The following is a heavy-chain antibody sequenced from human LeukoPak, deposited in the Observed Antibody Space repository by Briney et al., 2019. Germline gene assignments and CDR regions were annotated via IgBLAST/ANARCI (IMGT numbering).Heavy chain of an antibody. J-gene: IGHJ4*02. CDR1: GYTLTGYY. V-gene: IGHV1-2*02. CDR2: INCHSGGT. CDR3: ARGDTYGVDY. Sequence: VTSVKVSCKSSGYTLTGYYIHWVRQAPGQGLEWMGWINCHSGGTNHAQKFQGSVTMTRDPSISTAYMELTSLISDDTAVYYCARGDTYGVDYWGQGTLVTVSS. D-gene: IGHD1-26*01.